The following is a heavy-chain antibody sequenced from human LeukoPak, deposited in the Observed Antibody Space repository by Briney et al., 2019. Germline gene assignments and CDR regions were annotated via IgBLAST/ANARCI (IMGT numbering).Heavy chain of an antibody. J-gene: IGHJ4*02. CDR2: IYYTGST. V-gene: IGHV4-30-4*08. CDR3: ARDSTGYDYFDS. Sequence: SETLSLTCTVSGGSISSGDYYWNWIRQPPGKGLEWIGYIYYTGSTYYNPSLKSRVTTSIDTSKNQFSLKLSSVTAADTAVYYCARDSTGYDYFDSWGQGALVTVSS. D-gene: IGHD5-12*01. CDR1: GGSISSGDYY.